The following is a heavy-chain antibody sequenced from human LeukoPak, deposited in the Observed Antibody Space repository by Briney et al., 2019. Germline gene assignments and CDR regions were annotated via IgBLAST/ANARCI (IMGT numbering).Heavy chain of an antibody. D-gene: IGHD3-3*01. CDR2: ISGSGGST. Sequence: PGGSLRLSCAASGFTFSSYAMSWVRQAPGKGLEWVSAISGSGGSTYYADSVKGRFTISRDNSKNTLYLQMNSLRAEDTAVYYCARSPWYDFWSGYDYYFDYWGQGTLVTVSS. V-gene: IGHV3-23*01. CDR1: GFTFSSYA. J-gene: IGHJ4*02. CDR3: ARSPWYDFWSGYDYYFDY.